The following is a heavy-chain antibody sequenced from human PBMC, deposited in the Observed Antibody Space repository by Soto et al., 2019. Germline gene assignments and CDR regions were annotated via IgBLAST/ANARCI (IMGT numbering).Heavy chain of an antibody. D-gene: IGHD3-22*01. V-gene: IGHV1-24*01. Sequence: ASVKVSCKVSGYTLTELSMHWVRQAPGKGLEWMGGFYPEDGETSYAQKFQGRVTMTEDTSTDTAYMELSSLRSEDTAVYDLTSGGITMIVVVRENFQHWGQGTLVTVSS. J-gene: IGHJ1*01. CDR1: GYTLTELS. CDR2: FYPEDGET. CDR3: TSGGITMIVVVRENFQH.